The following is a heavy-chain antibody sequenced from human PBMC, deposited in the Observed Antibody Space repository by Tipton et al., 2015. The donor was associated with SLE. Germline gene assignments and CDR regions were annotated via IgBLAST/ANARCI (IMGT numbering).Heavy chain of an antibody. J-gene: IGHJ3*02. V-gene: IGHV3-23*01. CDR2: ISGSGGST. CDR1: GFTFSSYA. CDR3: ARARITIFGGGYDAFDI. Sequence: SLRLSCAASGFTFSSYAMSWVRQAPGKGLEWVSAISGSGGSTYYADSVKGRFTISRDNSKNTLYLQMNSLRAGDTAVYYCARARITIFGGGYDAFDIWGQGTMVTFSS. D-gene: IGHD3-3*01.